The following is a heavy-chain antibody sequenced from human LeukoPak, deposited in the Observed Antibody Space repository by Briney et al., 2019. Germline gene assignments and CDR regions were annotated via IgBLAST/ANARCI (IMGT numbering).Heavy chain of an antibody. Sequence: PGGSLRLSCATSGFTFNSFGMHWARQAPGKGLEWVAFISYDGSNKDYADSVKGRFTISRDNSKNTLFLQMNSLRVEDTAVYYCAKVHLRIEIYAFDAWGQGTMVTVSS. D-gene: IGHD1-26*01. CDR3: AKVHLRIEIYAFDA. CDR2: ISYDGSNK. V-gene: IGHV3-30*18. CDR1: GFTFNSFG. J-gene: IGHJ3*01.